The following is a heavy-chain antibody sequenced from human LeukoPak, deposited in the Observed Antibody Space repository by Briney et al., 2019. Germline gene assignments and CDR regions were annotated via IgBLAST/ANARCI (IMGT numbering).Heavy chain of an antibody. Sequence: GGSLRLSCAASGFTFSSYSMNWVRQAPGEGLEWVSYISSSSSTIYYADSVKGRFTISRDNSKNTLYLQMNSLRAEDTAVYYCARVLYIAAAAPVGYWGQGTLVTVSS. J-gene: IGHJ4*02. V-gene: IGHV3-48*01. CDR2: ISSSSSTI. CDR3: ARVLYIAAAAPVGY. D-gene: IGHD6-13*01. CDR1: GFTFSSYS.